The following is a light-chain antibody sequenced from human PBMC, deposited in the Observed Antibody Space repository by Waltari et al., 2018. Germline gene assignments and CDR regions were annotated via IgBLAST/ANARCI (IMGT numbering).Light chain of an antibody. CDR3: SSYAGSRSLV. Sequence: QSALTQSASVSGSPGQSIPISCTGPSSDVGGYNFVSWYQQHPGKAPKLMIYDVSNRPSGVSKRFSGSKSGNTASLTISGLQAEDEADYYCSSYAGSRSLVFGGGTKLTVL. J-gene: IGLJ2*01. CDR1: SSDVGGYNF. CDR2: DVS. V-gene: IGLV2-23*02.